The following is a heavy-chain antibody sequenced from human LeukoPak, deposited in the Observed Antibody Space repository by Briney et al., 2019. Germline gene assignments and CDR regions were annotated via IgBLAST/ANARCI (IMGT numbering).Heavy chain of an antibody. D-gene: IGHD2-15*01. CDR2: INSDGSST. J-gene: IGHJ5*02. CDR1: GFTFSSYW. CDR3: ARDPRNVGLAP. V-gene: IGHV3-74*01. Sequence: GGSLRLSCAASGFTFSSYWMHWVRQAPGKGLVWVSRINSDGSSTSYADVVKGRFTMSGDNVKNTLYLQMNSLRVEDTAVYYCARDPRNVGLAPWGQGTLVTVSS.